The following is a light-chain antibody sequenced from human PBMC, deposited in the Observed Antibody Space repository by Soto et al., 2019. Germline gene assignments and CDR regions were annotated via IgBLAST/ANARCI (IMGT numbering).Light chain of an antibody. V-gene: IGKV1-27*01. J-gene: IGKJ3*01. CDR2: AAS. CDR3: QQYNSAPFT. Sequence: DIQMTQSPSSLSASVGDRVTITCRASQGISKNLAWFQQKPGKVPTLLIYAASTLQIAVPSRFSGSGSGTDFTLTISSLQPEDVATYYCQQYNSAPFTFGPGTKVDIK. CDR1: QGISKN.